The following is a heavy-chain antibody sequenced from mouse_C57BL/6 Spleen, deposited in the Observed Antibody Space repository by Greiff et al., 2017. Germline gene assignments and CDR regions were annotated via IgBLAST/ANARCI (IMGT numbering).Heavy chain of an antibody. CDR3: ARDTQGMDY. CDR1: GYSITSGYY. J-gene: IGHJ4*01. Sequence: EVQLVESGPGLVKPSQSLSLTCSVTGYSITSGYYWNWIRQFPGNKLEWMGYISYDGSNNYNPSLKNRISITRDTSKNQFFLKLNSVTTEDTATYYCARDTQGMDYWGQGTSVTVSS. CDR2: ISYDGSN. V-gene: IGHV3-6*01.